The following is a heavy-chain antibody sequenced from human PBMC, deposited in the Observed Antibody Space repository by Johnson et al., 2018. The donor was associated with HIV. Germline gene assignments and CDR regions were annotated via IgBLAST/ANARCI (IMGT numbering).Heavy chain of an antibody. Sequence: QVQLVESGGDVVQPGKSLRLSCAASGFTFSSYGMHWVRQAPGKGLQWVAGLSYDGVKYYAASAMGRFTISRDNSKNTVSLLLNRLIIEDTAMYYCATPGIGKCAGGVCFFDRFDVWGPGTMVTVSS. J-gene: IGHJ3*01. D-gene: IGHD2-8*02. CDR2: LSYDGVK. V-gene: IGHV3-30*03. CDR3: ATPGIGKCAGGVCFFDRFDV. CDR1: GFTFSSYG.